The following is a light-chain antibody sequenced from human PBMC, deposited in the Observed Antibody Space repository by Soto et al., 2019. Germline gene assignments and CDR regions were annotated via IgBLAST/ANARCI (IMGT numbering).Light chain of an antibody. Sequence: QSALTQPASVSGSPGQSITISCTGTSSDVGAYNSVSWCQQHPGKAPKLMIFDVTNRPSGVSYRFSGSKSGNTASLTISGLEAEDEADYSCSSYTSSNTVVFGGGTKLTVL. J-gene: IGLJ2*01. CDR1: SSDVGAYNS. CDR2: DVT. V-gene: IGLV2-14*01. CDR3: SSYTSSNTVV.